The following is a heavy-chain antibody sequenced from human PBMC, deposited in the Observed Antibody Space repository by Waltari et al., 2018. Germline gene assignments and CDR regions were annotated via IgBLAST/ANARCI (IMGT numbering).Heavy chain of an antibody. Sequence: QVLLQPARARPLTPSETLSLTCGVSGGSFSGYDWSWIRQPPGKGLQWIGEINQGGSTKYNPSLNSRVTISVDTSNNQFSLKLTSVTAADTAVYYCVRHVGGSRGIDYWGQGTLITVSS. J-gene: IGHJ4*02. CDR2: INQGGST. CDR3: VRHVGGSRGIDY. D-gene: IGHD3-16*01. CDR1: GGSFSGYD. V-gene: IGHV4-34*01.